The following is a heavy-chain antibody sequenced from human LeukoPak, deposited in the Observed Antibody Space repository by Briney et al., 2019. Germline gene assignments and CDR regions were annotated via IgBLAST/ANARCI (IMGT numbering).Heavy chain of an antibody. Sequence: GGSLRLSCAASGFTFNTFNMNWVRQAPGKGLEWVSSITSGGDYIYYADSVKGRFTTSRDNAKNSLSLQLNSLRAEDTAVYYCARSTVTNYFDYWGQGTLVTVSS. V-gene: IGHV3-21*01. J-gene: IGHJ4*02. CDR3: ARSTVTNYFDY. CDR2: ITSGGDYI. CDR1: GFTFNTFN. D-gene: IGHD4-17*01.